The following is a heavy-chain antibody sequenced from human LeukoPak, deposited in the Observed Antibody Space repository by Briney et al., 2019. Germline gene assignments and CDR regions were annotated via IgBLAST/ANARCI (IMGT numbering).Heavy chain of an antibody. CDR1: GYTFTSYG. D-gene: IGHD3-22*01. J-gene: IGHJ4*02. CDR2: ISTYNGNT. Sequence: ASVKVSCKASGYTFTSYGISWVRQAPGQGLEWMGWISTYNGNTNYAQKLQGRVTMTTDTSTSTAYMELRSLRSDDTAVYYCARGDVLSYYYDSSGYYHLDYWGQGTLVTVSS. CDR3: ARGDVLSYYYDSSGYYHLDY. V-gene: IGHV1-18*01.